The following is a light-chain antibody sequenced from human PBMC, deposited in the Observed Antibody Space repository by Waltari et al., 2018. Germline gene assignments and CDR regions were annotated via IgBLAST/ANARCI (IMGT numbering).Light chain of an antibody. CDR1: SSNIGDNY. J-gene: IGLJ3*02. CDR2: SNT. V-gene: IGLV1-47*01. Sequence: QSVLTQPPSASGTPGQRVTISCSGSSSNIGDNYVYWYQHLPGTAPKLLIFSNTPGPSGGRARFSGAKSGPPASLAISGLRSEDEGDYYCAAWDDTLSHWVFGGGTKLTVL. CDR3: AAWDDTLSHWV.